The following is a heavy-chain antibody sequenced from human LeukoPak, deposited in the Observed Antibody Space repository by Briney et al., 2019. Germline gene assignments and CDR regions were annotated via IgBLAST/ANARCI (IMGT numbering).Heavy chain of an antibody. CDR2: IYTSGST. J-gene: IGHJ4*02. CDR3: AREYSSSLSLDY. Sequence: TSETLSLTCTVSGGSISSGSYYWSWIRQPAGKGLEWIGRIYTSGSTNYNPSLKSRVTISVDTSKNQFSLKLSSVTAADTAVYYCAREYSSSLSLDYWGQGTLVTVSS. CDR1: GGSISSGSYY. D-gene: IGHD6-6*01. V-gene: IGHV4-61*02.